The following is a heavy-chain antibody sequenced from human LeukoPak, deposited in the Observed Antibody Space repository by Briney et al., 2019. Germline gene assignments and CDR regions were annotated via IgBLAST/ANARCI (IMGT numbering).Heavy chain of an antibody. V-gene: IGHV1-69*13. CDR1: GYTFTSLD. D-gene: IGHD3-10*01. Sequence: SVKISCKASGYTFTSLDINWVRQAPGQGLEWMGGIIPIFGTANYAQKFQGRVTITADESTSTAYMELSSLRSEDTAVYYCARDPITMVRGVISWFDPWGQGTLVTVSS. CDR3: ARDPITMVRGVISWFDP. CDR2: IIPIFGTA. J-gene: IGHJ5*02.